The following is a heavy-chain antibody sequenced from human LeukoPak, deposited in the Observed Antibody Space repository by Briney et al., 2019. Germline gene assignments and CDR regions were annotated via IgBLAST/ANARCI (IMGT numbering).Heavy chain of an antibody. J-gene: IGHJ4*02. D-gene: IGHD4-23*01. Sequence: GGSLRLSCAASGFTVSSNYMSWVRQAPGKGLEWVSVIYSGGSTYYADSVKGRFTISRDNSKNTLYLQMNSLRAEDTAVYYCAKDRDYGGNNPPGNYWGQGTLVTVSS. CDR3: AKDRDYGGNNPPGNY. V-gene: IGHV3-66*01. CDR1: GFTVSSNY. CDR2: IYSGGST.